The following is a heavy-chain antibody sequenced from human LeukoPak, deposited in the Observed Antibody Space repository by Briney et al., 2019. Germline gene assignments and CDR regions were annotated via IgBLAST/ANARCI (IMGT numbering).Heavy chain of an antibody. Sequence: GGSLRLSCAASEFSFSTYGMHWVRQAPGKGLQWVASLRYDGTNKYHADSVKGRFTISRDNSQSTLYLQMNSLRAEDTAVYYCARARNNYDRSGYSALDYWGQGTLVTVSS. J-gene: IGHJ4*02. V-gene: IGHV3-30*02. CDR1: EFSFSTYG. CDR2: LRYDGTNK. CDR3: ARARNNYDRSGYSALDY. D-gene: IGHD3-22*01.